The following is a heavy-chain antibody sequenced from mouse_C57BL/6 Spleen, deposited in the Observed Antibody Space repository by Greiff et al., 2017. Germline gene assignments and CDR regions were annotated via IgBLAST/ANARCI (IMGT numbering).Heavy chain of an antibody. V-gene: IGHV1-69*01. Sequence: QVQLQQSGAELVMPGASVKLSCKASGYTFTSYWMHWVKQRPGQGLEWIGEIDPYDGYTNYNEKFKGKSTLTVAKPSSTAYMQLSSLTSEDTAVYYCARTGGSSGYFGVWGKGTTVTVSS. CDR3: ARTGGSSGYFGV. CDR1: GYTFTSYW. CDR2: IDPYDGYT. J-gene: IGHJ1*03. D-gene: IGHD1-1*01.